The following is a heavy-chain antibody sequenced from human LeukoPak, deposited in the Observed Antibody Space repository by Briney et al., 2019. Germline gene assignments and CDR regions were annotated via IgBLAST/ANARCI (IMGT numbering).Heavy chain of an antibody. D-gene: IGHD2-15*01. CDR1: GASISNYY. Sequence: SETLSLTCSVSGASISNYYWSWIWQPPGKGLEWIGYFYFSGGTNYSPSLKSQVTISVDTSNNQFSLNLRSVTAADTAIYYCARGRIPNFWGQGTLVTVSS. CDR2: FYFSGGT. J-gene: IGHJ4*02. V-gene: IGHV4-59*13. CDR3: ARGRIPNF.